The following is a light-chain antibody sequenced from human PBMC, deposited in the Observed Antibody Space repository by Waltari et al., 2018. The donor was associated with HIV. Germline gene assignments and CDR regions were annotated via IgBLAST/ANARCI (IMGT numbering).Light chain of an antibody. J-gene: IGKJ4*01. CDR2: WAS. V-gene: IGKV4-1*01. Sequence: DIVMTQSPDSLPVSLGERATINCTSSRSILYSSDNKNYLAWYPPQPRQHPILLSSWASTRESGVPDRFSGGGSGTDFTLTITSLQAEDVAVYHCQQYFRIPPTFGGGTKVEIK. CDR1: RSILYSSDNKNY. CDR3: QQYFRIPPT.